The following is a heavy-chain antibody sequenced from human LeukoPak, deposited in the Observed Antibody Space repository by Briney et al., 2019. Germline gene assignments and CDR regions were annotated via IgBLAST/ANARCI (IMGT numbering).Heavy chain of an antibody. CDR1: GYTFTSFY. J-gene: IGHJ4*02. CDR3: ARVWGSYRYPDY. Sequence: EASVKVSCKASGYTFTSFYMHWVRQAPGQGLEWMGIINPSGGGTSYAQKFQGRVTMTRDTSTSTVYMELSSLRSDDTAVYYCARVWGSYRYPDYWGKGTLVTVSS. V-gene: IGHV1-46*01. D-gene: IGHD3-16*02. CDR2: INPSGGGT.